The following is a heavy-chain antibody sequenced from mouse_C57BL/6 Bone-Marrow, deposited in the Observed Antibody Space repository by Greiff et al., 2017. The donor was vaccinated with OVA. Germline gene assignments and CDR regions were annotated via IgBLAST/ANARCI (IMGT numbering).Heavy chain of an antibody. J-gene: IGHJ3*01. CDR2: ISYDGSN. V-gene: IGHV3-6*01. CDR3: ASLPAY. CDR1: GYSITSGYY. Sequence: DVQLQESGPGLVKPSQSLSLTCSVTGYSITSGYYWNWIRQFPGNKLEWMGYISYDGSNNYNPSLKNRISITRDTSKNQFFLKLNSVTTEDTATYYCASLPAYWGQGTLVTVSA.